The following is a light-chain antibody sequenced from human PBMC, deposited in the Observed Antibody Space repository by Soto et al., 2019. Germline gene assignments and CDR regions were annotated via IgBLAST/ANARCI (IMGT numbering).Light chain of an antibody. CDR2: GAS. Sequence: EIVLTQSPGTLSLSPGERATLSCRASQSVGSTYLAWYQHKPGQAPRLLIYGASSRATGIPDRFSGSGSGTDFTLTISRLEPVDFAVYYCQQYGSSPRITFGQGTRLEIK. V-gene: IGKV3-20*01. CDR1: QSVGSTY. J-gene: IGKJ5*01. CDR3: QQYGSSPRIT.